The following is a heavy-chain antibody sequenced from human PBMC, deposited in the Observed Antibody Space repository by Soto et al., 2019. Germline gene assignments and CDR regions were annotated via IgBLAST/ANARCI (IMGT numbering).Heavy chain of an antibody. J-gene: IGHJ4*02. CDR2: VSFTGDIT. CDR3: ARDDYDSSGYYYVDY. CDR1: GFTFSNYG. D-gene: IGHD3-22*01. Sequence: PGGSLRLSCAASGFTFSNYGMHRVRQAPGKGLEWVAVVSFTGDITYYEDSVRGRFAISRDNSKNTLYLQVNSLRAEDTAVYFCARDDYDSSGYYYVDYWGQGTLVTVSS. V-gene: IGHV3-30*03.